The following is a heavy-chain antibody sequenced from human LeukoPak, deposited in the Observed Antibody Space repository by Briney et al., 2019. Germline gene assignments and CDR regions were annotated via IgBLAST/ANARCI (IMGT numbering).Heavy chain of an antibody. V-gene: IGHV3-23*01. J-gene: IGHJ6*02. D-gene: IGHD2-21*02. CDR1: GLNFNTYD. Sequence: GGSLRLSCVGSGLNFNTYDLTWVRQAPGKGLEWVALFGTRHTHVFYADSVEGRFAISRDNSKNTVYLQMNSLRVEDAAVYYCAARLPLYGMDVWGQGTTVTVSS. CDR3: AARLPLYGMDV. CDR2: FGTRHTHV.